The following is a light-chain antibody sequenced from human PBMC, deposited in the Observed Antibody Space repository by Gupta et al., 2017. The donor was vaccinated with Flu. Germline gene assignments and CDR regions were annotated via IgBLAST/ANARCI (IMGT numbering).Light chain of an antibody. Sequence: PSSLSASVGDRVTITCRASQSISNYLDWYQQKPGKAPKFLIYDASRGKSGVPSRFSGSGSGTDFTLTISRRQPEDFATYYCQQRYITPFTFGQGTKLEIK. CDR3: QQRYITPFT. CDR1: QSISNY. CDR2: DAS. J-gene: IGKJ2*01. V-gene: IGKV1-39*01.